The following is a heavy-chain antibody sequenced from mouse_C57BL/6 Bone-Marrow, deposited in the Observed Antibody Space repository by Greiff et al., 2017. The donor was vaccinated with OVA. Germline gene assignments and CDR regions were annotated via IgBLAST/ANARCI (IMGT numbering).Heavy chain of an antibody. V-gene: IGHV1-64*01. CDR2: IHPNSGST. D-gene: IGHD2-9*01. J-gene: IGHJ2*01. CDR3: ASLLWLRRGDFDY. Sequence: QVQLQQPGAELVKPGASVKLSCKASGYTFTSYWMHWVKQRPGQGLEWIGMIHPNSGSTNYNEKFKSKATLTVDKSSSTAYMQLSSLTSEDSAVYYGASLLWLRRGDFDYWGQGTTLTVSS. CDR1: GYTFTSYW.